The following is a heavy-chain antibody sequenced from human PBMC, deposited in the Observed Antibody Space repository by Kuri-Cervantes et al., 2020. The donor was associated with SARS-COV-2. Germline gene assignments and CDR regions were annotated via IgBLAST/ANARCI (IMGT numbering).Heavy chain of an antibody. CDR1: VYTFPAYL. D-gene: IGHD1-1*01. V-gene: IGHV1-2*02. J-gene: IGHJ6*02. CDR2: INADSGVT. Sequence: ASVKDSCKASVYTFPAYLIHWVRQAPGQGLGGMGWINADSGVTDYAQRFRGRVTLTRDTSIRTAYMELRSLTADDTDIYYCARDLDRELPTGMLVWGPKSPRSHAMDVWGQGTTVTVSS. CDR3: ARDLDRELPTGMLVWGPKSPRSHAMDV.